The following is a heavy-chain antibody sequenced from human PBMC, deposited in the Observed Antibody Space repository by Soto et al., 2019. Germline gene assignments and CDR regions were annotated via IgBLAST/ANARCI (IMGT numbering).Heavy chain of an antibody. CDR2: IIPIFGTA. J-gene: IGHJ5*02. CDR1: GGTFSSYA. CDR3: ARPTGHSNWFVP. V-gene: IGHV1-69*13. Sequence: SVKVSWKASGGTFSSYAISWVRQAPGQGLEWMGGIIPIFGTANYAQKFQGRVTITADESTSTAYMELSSLRSEDTAVYYCARPTGHSNWFVPWGQGILVTVFS.